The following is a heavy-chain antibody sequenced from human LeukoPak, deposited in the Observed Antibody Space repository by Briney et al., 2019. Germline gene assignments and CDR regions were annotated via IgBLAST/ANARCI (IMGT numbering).Heavy chain of an antibody. D-gene: IGHD5-12*01. CDR1: GGSISSSSYY. CDR2: IYYSGST. Sequence: SETLSLTCTVSGGSISSSSYYWGWIRQPPGRGLEWIGSIYYSGSTYYNPSLKSRVTISVDTSKNQFSLKLSSVTAADTAVYYCARDSLYSGSYYFYMGVWGKGTTVTISS. J-gene: IGHJ6*03. CDR3: ARDSLYSGSYYFYMGV. V-gene: IGHV4-39*07.